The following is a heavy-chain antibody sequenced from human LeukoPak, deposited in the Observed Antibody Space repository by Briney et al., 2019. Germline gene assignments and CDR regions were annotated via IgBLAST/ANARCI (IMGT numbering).Heavy chain of an antibody. CDR1: GFTFSDYY. Sequence: PGGSLRLSCAASGFTFSDYYMSWIRQAPGKGLVWVSRITPDGSGTDYADSVKGRFTISRDNAKNSLYLQMNSLRAEDTAVYYCARDGPLYYYDSSGYPYFDYWGQGTLVTVSS. J-gene: IGHJ4*02. V-gene: IGHV3-11*06. CDR3: ARDGPLYYYDSSGYPYFDY. D-gene: IGHD3-22*01. CDR2: ITPDGSGT.